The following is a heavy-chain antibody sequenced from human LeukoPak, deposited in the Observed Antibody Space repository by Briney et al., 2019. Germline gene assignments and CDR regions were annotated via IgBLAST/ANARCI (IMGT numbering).Heavy chain of an antibody. CDR2: INHSGST. CDR1: GESFTDYY. D-gene: IGHD3-10*02. J-gene: IGHJ4*02. V-gene: IGHV4-34*01. Sequence: SETLSLTCAVYGESFTDYYWNRIRQSPGKGLEWIGDINHSGSTNYNPSLKSRVTISKDTSKKQFSLKLSSVTAADTAVYSCARGTLVRGISYWGQGALVTVSS. CDR3: ARGTLVRGISY.